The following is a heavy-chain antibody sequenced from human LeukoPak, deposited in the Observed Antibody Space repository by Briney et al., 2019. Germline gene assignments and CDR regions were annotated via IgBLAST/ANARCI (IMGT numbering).Heavy chain of an antibody. J-gene: IGHJ5*02. CDR1: GGSISSSTYY. V-gene: IGHV4-39*01. CDR3: ARVHSSGWYGDWFDP. D-gene: IGHD6-19*01. CDR2: INYSGST. Sequence: PSETLSLTCIVSGGSISSSTYYWGWIRQPPGKGLERIGSINYSGSTYFNPSLKSQVTISVDTSKNQFSLKVNSVTAADTAVYYCARVHSSGWYGDWFDPWGQGTLVTVSS.